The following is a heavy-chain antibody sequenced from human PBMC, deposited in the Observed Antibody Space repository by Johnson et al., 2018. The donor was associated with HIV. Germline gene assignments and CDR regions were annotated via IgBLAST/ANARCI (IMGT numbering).Heavy chain of an antibody. D-gene: IGHD3-10*01. V-gene: IGHV3-66*01. CDR1: AFTVSDNY. J-gene: IGHJ3*02. Sequence: VQLVESGGGLVQPGGSLRLSCAASAFTVSDNYLSWVRQAPGKGLEWVSVIYTGGSTYYADSVTGRFTISRDNSKNTLYLQMNSLRVEDTAVYYCASSYSESYAFDIWGQGTMVTGSS. CDR2: IYTGGST. CDR3: ASSYSESYAFDI.